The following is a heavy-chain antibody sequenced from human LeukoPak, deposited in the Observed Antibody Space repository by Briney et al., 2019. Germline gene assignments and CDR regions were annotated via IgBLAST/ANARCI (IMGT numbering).Heavy chain of an antibody. V-gene: IGHV4-59*02. CDR2: FFYSGIT. Sequence: PSETLSLTFTVSGGSVSSYYWSWMRQPPGKGLEWIGFFFYSGITNYNPSLKSRVTISVDTFKNQFSLKLSFVTAADTAVYYCAETLGYCSNTSCYAGVDYYYGMDVWGQGTTVTVSS. CDR3: AETLGYCSNTSCYAGVDYYYGMDV. D-gene: IGHD2-2*01. CDR1: GGSVSSYY. J-gene: IGHJ6*02.